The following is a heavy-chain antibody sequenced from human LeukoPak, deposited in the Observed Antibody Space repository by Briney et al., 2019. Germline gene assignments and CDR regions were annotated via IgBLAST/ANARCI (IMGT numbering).Heavy chain of an antibody. D-gene: IGHD5-12*01. CDR1: GGSISSSSYY. Sequence: SETLSLTCTVCGGSISSSSYYWGWIRQPPGKGLEWIGSIYYSGSTYYNPSLKSRVTISVDTSKNQFSLKLSSVTAADTAVYHCARHSTPWMVATIGNYFDYWGQGTLVTVSS. J-gene: IGHJ4*02. V-gene: IGHV4-39*01. CDR3: ARHSTPWMVATIGNYFDY. CDR2: IYYSGST.